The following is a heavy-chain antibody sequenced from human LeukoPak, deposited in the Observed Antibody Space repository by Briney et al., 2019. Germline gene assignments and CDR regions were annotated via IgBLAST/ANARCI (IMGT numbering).Heavy chain of an antibody. CDR3: AKKTSYCGGDCYPYYFDH. Sequence: PGGSLRLSCAASGFAFSSYTMGWDRQAPGKGLEWVSAITGSSGSTYYADSVKGRFTISRDSSKNTLYLQMNSLRAEDTAVYYCAKKTSYCGGDCYPYYFDHWGQGTLVTVSS. J-gene: IGHJ4*02. CDR1: GFAFSSYT. D-gene: IGHD2-21*02. V-gene: IGHV3-23*01. CDR2: ITGSSGST.